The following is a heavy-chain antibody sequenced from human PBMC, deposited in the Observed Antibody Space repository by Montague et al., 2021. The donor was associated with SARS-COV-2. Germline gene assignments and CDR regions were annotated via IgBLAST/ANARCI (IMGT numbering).Heavy chain of an antibody. CDR3: QTTVSTTYYYDMDD. Sequence: SLRLSCAASGFTFSSYCMHWVRQAPGKGLVWVSRINSGRSSISYADSVKGRFTISRDNAKNTLYLQMNSLRAEDTAVYYCQTTVSTTYYYDMDDWGQGTTVTVSS. CDR1: GFTFSSYC. V-gene: IGHV3-74*01. D-gene: IGHD4-17*01. J-gene: IGHJ6*02. CDR2: INSGRSSI.